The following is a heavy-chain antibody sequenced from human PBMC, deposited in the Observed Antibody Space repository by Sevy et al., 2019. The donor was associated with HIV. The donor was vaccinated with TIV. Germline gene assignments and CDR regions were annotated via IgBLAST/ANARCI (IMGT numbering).Heavy chain of an antibody. CDR3: ASGGPEGYYYYGLDV. CDR2: IGYAGDI. V-gene: IGHV3-13*01. J-gene: IGHJ6*02. CDR1: GFTFSKYD. Sequence: GGSLRLSCAASGFTFSKYDMHWVRQVSGKSLEWVSGIGYAGDIYYLDSVKGRFTISRENAKNSLYLEMNSLRAGDTALYYCASGGPEGYYYYGLDVWGQGTTVTVSS. D-gene: IGHD2-15*01.